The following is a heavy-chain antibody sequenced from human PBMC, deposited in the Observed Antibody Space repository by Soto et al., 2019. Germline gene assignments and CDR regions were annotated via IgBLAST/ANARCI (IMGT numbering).Heavy chain of an antibody. Sequence: SETLSLTCTVSGGSISSSSYYWGWFRQPPGKGLEWIATVFYTGSSYYNSSLQSRATISVDTSKNRISLDLRSVTAADTAIYYCARHGHVRERPFYYYGMDVWGQGTTVTVSS. V-gene: IGHV4-39*01. CDR2: VFYTGSS. CDR3: ARHGHVRERPFYYYGMDV. J-gene: IGHJ6*02. D-gene: IGHD1-1*01. CDR1: GGSISSSSYY.